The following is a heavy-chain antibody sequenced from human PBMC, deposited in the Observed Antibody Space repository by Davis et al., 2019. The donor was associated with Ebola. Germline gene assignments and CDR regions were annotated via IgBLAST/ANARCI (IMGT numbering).Heavy chain of an antibody. CDR3: ARVQFTVRGENWFDP. CDR1: GGSVSSGDYY. D-gene: IGHD3-10*01. J-gene: IGHJ5*02. CDR2: IYYRGST. Sequence: PSETLSLTCTVSGGSVSSGDYYWSWIRQPPGKGLEWIGYIYYRGSTYYNPSLKSRVTISVDTSKNQFSLKLSSVTAADTAVYYCARVQFTVRGENWFDPWGQGTQVTVSS. V-gene: IGHV4-30-4*01.